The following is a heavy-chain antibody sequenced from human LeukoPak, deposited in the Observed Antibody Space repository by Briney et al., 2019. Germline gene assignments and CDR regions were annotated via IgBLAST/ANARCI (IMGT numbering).Heavy chain of an antibody. Sequence: PSETLSLTCTVSGGSISSDYWSWIRQPPGKGLEWIGYIYYSGSTNYNPSLKSRVTISVDTSKNQFSLKLSSVTAADTAVYYCAASMVRGVIITRKPYLFDYWGQGTLVTVSS. D-gene: IGHD3-10*01. CDR2: IYYSGST. J-gene: IGHJ4*02. V-gene: IGHV4-59*01. CDR1: GGSISSDY. CDR3: AASMVRGVIITRKPYLFDY.